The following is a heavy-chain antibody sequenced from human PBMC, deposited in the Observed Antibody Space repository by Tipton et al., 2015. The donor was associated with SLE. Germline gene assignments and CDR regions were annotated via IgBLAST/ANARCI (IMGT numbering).Heavy chain of an antibody. CDR3: ARDRIPVYSGSYLAGFYYGMDV. D-gene: IGHD1-26*01. CDR2: INHTGGT. V-gene: IGHV4-34*10. J-gene: IGHJ6*02. CDR1: GGSFSDYY. Sequence: TLSLTCAVYGGSFSDYYWSWIRQTPGEGLEWIGEINHTGGTNYNPSLESRVTMSVDTSKNQFSLKLSSVTAADTAVYYCARDRIPVYSGSYLAGFYYGMDVWGQGTAVTVSS.